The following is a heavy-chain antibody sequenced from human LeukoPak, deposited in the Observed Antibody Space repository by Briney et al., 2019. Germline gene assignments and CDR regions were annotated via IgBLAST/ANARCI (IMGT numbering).Heavy chain of an antibody. J-gene: IGHJ4*02. V-gene: IGHV1-69*13. Sequence: SVKVSCKASGGTFSSYAISWVRQAPGQGLEWMGGIIPIFGTANYAQKFQGRVTITADESTSTAYMELNSLRAEDTAVYYCARDREEDSSSCLDYWGQGTLVTVSS. CDR1: GGTFSSYA. CDR3: ARDREEDSSSCLDY. CDR2: IIPIFGTA. D-gene: IGHD6-13*01.